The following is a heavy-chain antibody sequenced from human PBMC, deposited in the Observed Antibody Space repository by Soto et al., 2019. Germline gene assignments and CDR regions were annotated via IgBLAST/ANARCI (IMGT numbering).Heavy chain of an antibody. CDR1: GCTFSSYA. CDR2: VSIGGST. CDR3: AKRRGAGGHFDY. D-gene: IGHD2-15*01. Sequence: GWLRRAGAASGCTFSSYAMGWVRQGPGKGLEWVAVVSIGGSTHYADSVRGRFTISRDNSKNTLSLQMNSLTAEDTAVYFCAKRRGAGGHFDYWGQGALVTVSS. V-gene: IGHV3-23*01. J-gene: IGHJ4*02.